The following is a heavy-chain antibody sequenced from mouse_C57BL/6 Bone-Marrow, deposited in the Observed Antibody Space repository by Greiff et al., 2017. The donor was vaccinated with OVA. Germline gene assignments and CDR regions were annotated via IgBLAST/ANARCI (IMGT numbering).Heavy chain of an antibody. CDR3: ARHSLLDAGHWYFDV. D-gene: IGHD1-1*01. J-gene: IGHJ1*03. Sequence: QVQLKESGPGLVAPSQSLSITCTVSGFSLTSYGVHWVRQPPGKGPEWLVVIWSDGSTTYNSALNSRLSISKDNSKSQVFLKMNSLQTDDTAMYYCARHSLLDAGHWYFDVWGTGTTVTVSS. V-gene: IGHV2-6-1*01. CDR1: GFSLTSYG. CDR2: IWSDGST.